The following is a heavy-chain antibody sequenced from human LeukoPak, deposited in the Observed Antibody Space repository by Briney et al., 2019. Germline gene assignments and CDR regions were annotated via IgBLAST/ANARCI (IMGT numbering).Heavy chain of an antibody. CDR3: AKDHGYTYYYDSSGLD. J-gene: IGHJ4*02. CDR2: ISGSGGST. V-gene: IGHV3-23*01. CDR1: GFTFSRYA. Sequence: PGGSLRLSCAASGFTFSRYAMSWVRQAPGKGLEWVSAISGSGGSTYYADSVKGRFTISRDNSKNTLYLQMNSLRAEDTAVYYCAKDHGYTYYYDSSGLDWGQGTLVTVSS. D-gene: IGHD3-22*01.